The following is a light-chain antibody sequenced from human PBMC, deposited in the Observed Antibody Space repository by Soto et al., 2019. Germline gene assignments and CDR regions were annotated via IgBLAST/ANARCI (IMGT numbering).Light chain of an antibody. CDR2: VGTGAIVG. V-gene: IGLV9-49*01. J-gene: IGLJ2*01. CDR1: SGYSNYK. CDR3: GADHGSENTFV. Sequence: QPVLTQPPSASASLGASVTLTCTLSSGYSNYKVDWYQQRPGKGPRFVMRVGTGAIVGSKGDGIPDRFSVLGSGLNRYLTIENIQEEDESDYHCGADHGSENTFVFGGGTKLTVL.